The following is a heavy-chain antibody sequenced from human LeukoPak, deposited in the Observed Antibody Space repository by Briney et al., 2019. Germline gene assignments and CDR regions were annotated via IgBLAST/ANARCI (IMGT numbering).Heavy chain of an antibody. J-gene: IGHJ4*01. V-gene: IGHV1-69*01. Sequence: SVKVSCKASGGTFSSYAISWVRQAPGQGLEWMGGIIPIFGTANYAQKFQGRVTITADESTSTAYMELSSLRSEDTAVYYCARVGAGYYFDYWGKEPWSPSPQ. CDR1: GGTFSSYA. CDR3: ARVGAGYYFDY. D-gene: IGHD1-26*01. CDR2: IIPIFGTA.